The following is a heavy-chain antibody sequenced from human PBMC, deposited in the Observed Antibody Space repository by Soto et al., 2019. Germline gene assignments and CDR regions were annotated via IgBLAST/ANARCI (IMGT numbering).Heavy chain of an antibody. Sequence: SETLSLTCTVSGGSIRVQSYYWTWTRQTPGKGLEWVGSSYYSGPSYFNPALKGRVTISVDTSTNQFSLRLTSVTAADTAVYYCTRRYNWNDYYFDPWGQGTLVTVSS. CDR1: GGSIRVQSYY. D-gene: IGHD1-20*01. CDR2: SYYSGPS. CDR3: TRRYNWNDYYFDP. J-gene: IGHJ5*02. V-gene: IGHV4-39*01.